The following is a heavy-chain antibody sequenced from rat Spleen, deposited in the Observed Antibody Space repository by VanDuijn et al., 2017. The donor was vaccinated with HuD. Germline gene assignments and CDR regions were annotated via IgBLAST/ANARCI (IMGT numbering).Heavy chain of an antibody. CDR1: GFTYSNYV. V-gene: IGHV5S13*01. CDR3: AKDYDGSYYFFDY. CDR2: ISTGGGNT. Sequence: EVQLVESGGGLVQPGRSLKLSCAASGFTYSNYVMAWVRQAPTKGLEWVASISTGGGNTYYRDSVKGRFTISRDNAKNTVYLQMNSLRSEDTATYYFAKDYDGSYYFFDYWGQGVMVTVSS. J-gene: IGHJ2*01. D-gene: IGHD1-12*02.